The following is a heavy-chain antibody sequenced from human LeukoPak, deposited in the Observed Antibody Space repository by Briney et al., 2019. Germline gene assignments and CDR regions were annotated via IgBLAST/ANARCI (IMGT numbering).Heavy chain of an antibody. CDR3: AKDASGYPRSPFDY. CDR2: ISWNSGSI. D-gene: IGHD3-9*01. V-gene: IGHV3-9*03. J-gene: IGHJ4*02. Sequence: GGSLRLSCAASGFTFDDYAMHWVRQAPGKGLEWVSGISWNSGSIGYADSVKGRFTISRDNAKNSLYLQMNSLRAEDMALYYCAKDASGYPRSPFDYWGQGTLVTV. CDR1: GFTFDDYA.